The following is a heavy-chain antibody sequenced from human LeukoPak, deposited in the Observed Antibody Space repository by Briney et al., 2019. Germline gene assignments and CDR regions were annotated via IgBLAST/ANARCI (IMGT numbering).Heavy chain of an antibody. CDR1: GYTFTGYY. CDR2: INPNSGGT. J-gene: IGHJ3*02. D-gene: IGHD6-19*01. V-gene: IGHV1-2*02. Sequence: GASVKVSCRASGYTFTGYYMHWVRQAPGQGLEWMGWINPNSGGTNYAQKFQGRVTMTRDTSISTAYMELSRLRSDDTAVYYCARDSSGWYPGAFDIWGQGTMVTVSS. CDR3: ARDSSGWYPGAFDI.